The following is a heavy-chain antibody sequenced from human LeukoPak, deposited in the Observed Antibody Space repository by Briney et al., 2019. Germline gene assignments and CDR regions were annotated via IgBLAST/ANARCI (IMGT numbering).Heavy chain of an antibody. J-gene: IGHJ4*02. CDR2: IKKTGSET. CDR3: AREDGYCSDGKCYSYLDS. D-gene: IGHD2-15*01. Sequence: GGSLRLSCEASGFTFSHFWMSWVRQAPGKGLEWVAYIKKTGSETYYVDSVKGRFTITRDNTRNSLFLQMYSLRAEDTAMYFCAREDGYCSDGKCYSYLDSWGQGTLVTVSS. V-gene: IGHV3-7*01. CDR1: GFTFSHFW.